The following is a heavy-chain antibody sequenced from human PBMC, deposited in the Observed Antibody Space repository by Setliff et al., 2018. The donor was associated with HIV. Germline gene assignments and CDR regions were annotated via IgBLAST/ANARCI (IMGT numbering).Heavy chain of an antibody. D-gene: IGHD3-10*01. Sequence: TLSLTCSVSGGSTTSGGYYWSWIRQHPGKGLEYIGYIYYSGSTYYNPSLKTRVTISVDGSKNQFSLKLKSVTAADTAVYYCARWHPPYGFWEEDYWGQGTLVTVSS. CDR2: IYYSGST. CDR1: GGSTTSGGYY. V-gene: IGHV4-30-4*01. CDR3: ARWHPPYGFWEEDY. J-gene: IGHJ4*02.